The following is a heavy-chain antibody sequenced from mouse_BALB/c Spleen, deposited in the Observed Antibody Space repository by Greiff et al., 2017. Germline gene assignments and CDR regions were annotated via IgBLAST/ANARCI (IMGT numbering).Heavy chain of an antibody. Sequence: EVQRVESGGGLVQPGGSLKLSCAASGFTFSSYTMSWVRQTPEKRLEWVAYISNGGGSTYYPDTVKGRFTISRDNAKNTLYLQMSSLKSEDTAMYYCARVHYDYGAMDYWGQGTSVTVSS. CDR1: GFTFSSYT. CDR2: ISNGGGST. V-gene: IGHV5-12-2*01. CDR3: ARVHYDYGAMDY. J-gene: IGHJ4*01. D-gene: IGHD1-1*02.